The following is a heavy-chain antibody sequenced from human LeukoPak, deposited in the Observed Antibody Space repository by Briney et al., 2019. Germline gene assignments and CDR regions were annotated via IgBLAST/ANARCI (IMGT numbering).Heavy chain of an antibody. V-gene: IGHV3-9*01. Sequence: PGRSLRLSCAASGFTFDDYARHWVRQAPGKGLEWVSGISWNSGRIGYADSEKGRFTISRDNAKNSLYLQMNSLRAEDTALYYCVKDRVWFGELLNPLFDNWGQGTRVTVSS. J-gene: IGHJ4*02. CDR1: GFTFDDYA. CDR3: VKDRVWFGELLNPLFDN. CDR2: ISWNSGRI. D-gene: IGHD3-10*01.